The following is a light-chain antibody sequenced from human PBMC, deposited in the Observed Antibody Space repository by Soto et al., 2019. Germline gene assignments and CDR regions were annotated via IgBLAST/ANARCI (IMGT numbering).Light chain of an antibody. V-gene: IGKV3-15*01. J-gene: IGKJ4*01. CDR2: GAS. CDR3: QQYDESPLT. Sequence: EIVMTQSPATLSVSPGERATLSCRASQSVSSNLAWYQQKPGQAPRLLIYGASARATGIPGRFSGGGTATDFTLTISRLEPEDFAVYYCQQYDESPLTFGGGTKVDIK. CDR1: QSVSSN.